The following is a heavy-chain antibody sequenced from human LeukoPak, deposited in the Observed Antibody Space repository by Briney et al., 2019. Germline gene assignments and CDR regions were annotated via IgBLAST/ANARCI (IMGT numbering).Heavy chain of an antibody. V-gene: IGHV3-7*01. D-gene: IGHD6-6*01. CDR3: ARESSSSDYYFDS. Sequence: GSLRLSCAASGLHFSGYWMSWVRQAPGKGLEWVANINQDGREKYYVDSVKGRFTISRDNAKNSLNLQMNSLRAEDTAVYYCARESSSSDYYFDSWGQGTLVTVSS. CDR1: GLHFSGYW. CDR2: INQDGREK. J-gene: IGHJ4*02.